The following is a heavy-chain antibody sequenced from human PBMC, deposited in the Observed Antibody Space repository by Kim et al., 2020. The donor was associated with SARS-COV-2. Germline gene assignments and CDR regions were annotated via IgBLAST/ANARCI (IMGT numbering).Heavy chain of an antibody. CDR1: GFSFGNFA. CDR2: IFGSGSGT. CDR3: ARHLHFTTVTFYWYFDL. D-gene: IGHD3-16*01. Sequence: GGSLRLSCAASGFSFGNFAMSWVRQAPGKGLEWVSGIFGSGSGTYYADSVQGRFTISRDNSKNTLYLQMNNLRAEDTAVYYCARHLHFTTVTFYWYFDLWGRGALVAVSS. V-gene: IGHV3-23*01. J-gene: IGHJ2*01.